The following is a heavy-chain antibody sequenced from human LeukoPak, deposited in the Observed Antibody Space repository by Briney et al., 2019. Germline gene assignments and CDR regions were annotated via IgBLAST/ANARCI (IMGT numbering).Heavy chain of an antibody. Sequence: PGGSQRLSCTASGLTFSTSGFNWVRQAPGKGLEWVASIGPTGSDRYHADSIKGRFTISRDNANNFLYLQMNSLRAEDTAVYYCATETNGRHYDYWGQGTLLTVSS. V-gene: IGHV3-21*06. D-gene: IGHD1-14*01. CDR2: IGPTGSDR. CDR1: GLTFSTSG. CDR3: ATETNGRHYDY. J-gene: IGHJ4*02.